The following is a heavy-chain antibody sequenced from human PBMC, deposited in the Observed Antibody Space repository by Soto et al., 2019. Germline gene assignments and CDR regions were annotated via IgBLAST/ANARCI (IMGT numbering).Heavy chain of an antibody. V-gene: IGHV3-23*01. CDR3: FQGKINGRRYLYSSRARGSFDP. CDR2: ITGNGLTT. J-gene: IGHJ5*02. D-gene: IGHD3-9*01. CDR1: GFAFRGFA. Sequence: GGSLRLSCAASGFAFRGFAMNWVRQAPDKGLEWVSTITGNGLTTYYSDSVKGRFTISRDNSQNTLFLQMNSLGVEDTAIYYCFQGKINGRRYLYSSRARGSFDP.